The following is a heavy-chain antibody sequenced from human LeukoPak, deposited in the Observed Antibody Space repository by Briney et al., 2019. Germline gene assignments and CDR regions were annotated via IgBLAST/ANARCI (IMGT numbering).Heavy chain of an antibody. D-gene: IGHD5-18*01. CDR2: IYYSGST. CDR3: ASTGDSYGRHRPAHHNWFDP. J-gene: IGHJ5*02. Sequence: SETLSLTCTVSGGSISSSSYYWGWIRQPPGKGLEWIGSIYYSGSTYYNPSLKSRVTISVDTSKNQFPLKLSSVTAADTAVYYCASTGDSYGRHRPAHHNWFDPWGQGTLVTVSS. V-gene: IGHV4-39*01. CDR1: GGSISSSSYY.